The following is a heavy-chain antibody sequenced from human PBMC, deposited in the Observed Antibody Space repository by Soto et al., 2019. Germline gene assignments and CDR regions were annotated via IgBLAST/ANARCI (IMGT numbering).Heavy chain of an antibody. V-gene: IGHV3-13*01. Sequence: GGSLRLSCAASGFTFSSYDMHWVRQATGKGLEWFSAIGTAGDTYYPGSVKGRFTISRENAKNSLYLQMNSLRAGDTAVYYCARGGAYSSGWYRGAFDIWGQGTMVTVSS. CDR3: ARGGAYSSGWYRGAFDI. J-gene: IGHJ3*02. D-gene: IGHD6-19*01. CDR1: GFTFSSYD. CDR2: IGTAGDT.